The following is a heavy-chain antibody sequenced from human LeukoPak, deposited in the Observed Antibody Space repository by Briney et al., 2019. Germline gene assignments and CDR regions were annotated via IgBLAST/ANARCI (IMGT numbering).Heavy chain of an antibody. D-gene: IGHD2-15*01. CDR1: GGTFSSYV. V-gene: IGHV1-69*04. Sequence: SVKVSCKASGGTFSSYVISWVRQAPGQGLEWMGRMIPILGIANYAQRFQGRVTITADKSTTTAYMELSSLRSEDTAVYYCASLGLGYCSGGRCPGYFDLWGRGTLVTVSS. CDR3: ASLGLGYCSGGRCPGYFDL. J-gene: IGHJ2*01. CDR2: MIPILGIA.